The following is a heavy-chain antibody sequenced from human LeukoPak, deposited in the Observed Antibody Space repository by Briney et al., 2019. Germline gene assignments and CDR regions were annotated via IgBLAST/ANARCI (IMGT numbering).Heavy chain of an antibody. CDR1: GDSVSSNSAV. D-gene: IGHD3-22*01. CDR2: TYYRSKWYN. Sequence: SQTLSLTCAISGDSVSSNSAVWNWIRRSPSRGLEWLGRTYYRSKWYNDYAVSVAGRITINPDTSKNQFSLQLNSVTPEDTALYYCARADRDYYDSSDYDALDIWGQGTVVTVSS. CDR3: ARADRDYYDSSDYDALDI. J-gene: IGHJ3*02. V-gene: IGHV6-1*01.